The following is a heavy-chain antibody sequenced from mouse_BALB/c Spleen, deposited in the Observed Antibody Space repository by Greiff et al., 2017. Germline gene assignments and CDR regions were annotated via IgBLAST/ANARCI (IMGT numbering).Heavy chain of an antibody. J-gene: IGHJ2*01. Sequence: VQLQQPGAELVKPGASVKLSCKASGYTFTSYWMHWVKQRPGQGLEWIGEIDPSDSYTNYNQKFKGKATLTVDKSSSTAYMQLSSLTSEDSAVYYCAREGGNYFDYWGQGTTLTVSS. D-gene: IGHD1-1*02. V-gene: IGHV1-69*02. CDR1: GYTFTSYW. CDR3: AREGGNYFDY. CDR2: IDPSDSYT.